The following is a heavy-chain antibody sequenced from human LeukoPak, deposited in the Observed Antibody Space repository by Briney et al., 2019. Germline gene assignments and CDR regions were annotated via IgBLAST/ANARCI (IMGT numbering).Heavy chain of an antibody. CDR3: ARLYGDYRMWGYYYYGMDV. CDR2: MNPNSGNT. CDR1: GYTFTSYG. Sequence: ASVKVSCKASGYTFTSYGINWVRQATGQGLEWMGWMNPNSGNTGYAQKFQGRVTMTRNTSISTAYMELSSLRSEDTAVYYCARLYGDYRMWGYYYYGMDVWGQGTTVTVSS. V-gene: IGHV1-8*01. D-gene: IGHD4-17*01. J-gene: IGHJ6*02.